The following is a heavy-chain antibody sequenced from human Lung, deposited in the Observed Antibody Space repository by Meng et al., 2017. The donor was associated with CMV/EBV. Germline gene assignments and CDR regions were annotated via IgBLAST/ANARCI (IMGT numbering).Heavy chain of an antibody. J-gene: IGHJ4*02. Sequence: SETXSLXXTVSDDSISSNIYYWGWIRQPPGKGLEWIGNIHNSGSSFHNPSLKGRVTISIDMSRNQFSLTLNSVTAADTAVYYCAREVYLDGSGFRRSYSDFWGQGTLXTVS. CDR2: IHNSGSS. D-gene: IGHD3-22*01. CDR1: DDSISSNIYY. V-gene: IGHV4-39*07. CDR3: AREVYLDGSGFRRSYSDF.